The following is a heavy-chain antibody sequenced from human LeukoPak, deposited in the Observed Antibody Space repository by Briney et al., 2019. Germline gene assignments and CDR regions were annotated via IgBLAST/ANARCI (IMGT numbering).Heavy chain of an antibody. J-gene: IGHJ6*02. Sequence: GRSLRLSCAASGFTFDDYAMHWVRHAPGKGLEWVSGISWNSGSIDYADSVKGRFTISRDNAKNSLYLQMNSLRAEDTALYYCAKDLVAAEYYGMDVWGQGTTVTVSS. CDR3: AKDLVAAEYYGMDV. CDR1: GFTFDDYA. D-gene: IGHD6-13*01. V-gene: IGHV3-9*01. CDR2: ISWNSGSI.